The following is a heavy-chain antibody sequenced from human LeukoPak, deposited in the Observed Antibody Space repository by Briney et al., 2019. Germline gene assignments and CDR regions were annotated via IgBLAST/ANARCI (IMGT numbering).Heavy chain of an antibody. J-gene: IGHJ4*02. CDR2: ISGSGGST. CDR1: GFTFSSYA. CDR3: AKDAVGYCSSTSCYDSYTSYFDY. D-gene: IGHD2-2*01. V-gene: IGHV3-23*01. Sequence: GGSLRLSCAASGFTFSSYAMSWVRQAQGKGLEWVSAISGSGGSTYYADSVKGRFTTSRDNSKNTLYLQMNSLRAEDTAVYYCAKDAVGYCSSTSCYDSYTSYFDYWGQGTLVTVSS.